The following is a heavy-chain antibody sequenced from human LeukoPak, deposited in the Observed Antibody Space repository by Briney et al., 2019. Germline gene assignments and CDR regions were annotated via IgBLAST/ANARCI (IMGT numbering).Heavy chain of an antibody. CDR1: GGSISSGGYY. Sequence: SETLSLTCTVSGGSISSGGYYWSWIRQHPGKGLEWIGYIYYSGSTYYNPSLKSRVTISVDTSKNQFSLKLNSVTAADTAVYYCARSYSSGVFDYWGQGTLVTVSS. D-gene: IGHD6-19*01. V-gene: IGHV4-31*03. CDR3: ARSYSSGVFDY. J-gene: IGHJ4*02. CDR2: IYYSGST.